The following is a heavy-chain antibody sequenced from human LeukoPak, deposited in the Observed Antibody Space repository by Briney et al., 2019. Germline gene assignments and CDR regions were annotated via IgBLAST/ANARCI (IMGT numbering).Heavy chain of an antibody. CDR3: ARGRAFFD. J-gene: IGHJ4*02. Sequence: SETLSLTCSVYGGSFSGYYWSWIRQPPGKGLEWIGEINHSGSTNYNPSLKSRVTISVDTSKNQFSLKLSSVTAADTAVYYCARGRAFFDWGQGTLVTVSS. CDR1: GGSFSGYY. V-gene: IGHV4-34*01. CDR2: INHSGST. D-gene: IGHD3-3*02.